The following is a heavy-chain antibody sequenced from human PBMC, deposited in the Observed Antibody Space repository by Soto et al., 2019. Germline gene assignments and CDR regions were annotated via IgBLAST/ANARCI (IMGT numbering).Heavy chain of an antibody. D-gene: IGHD6-13*01. CDR3: ARVNAEGSSSWYGFYYYYGMDV. CDR1: GFTFSDYY. Sequence: QVQLVESGGGLVKPGGSLRLSCAASGFTFSDYYMSWIRQAPGKGLEWVAYISSCSSYTNYADSVKGRFTISRDNAKNSLYLQMNSLRAEDTAVYYCARVNAEGSSSWYGFYYYYGMDVWGQGTTVTVSS. J-gene: IGHJ6*02. CDR2: ISSCSSYT. V-gene: IGHV3-11*06.